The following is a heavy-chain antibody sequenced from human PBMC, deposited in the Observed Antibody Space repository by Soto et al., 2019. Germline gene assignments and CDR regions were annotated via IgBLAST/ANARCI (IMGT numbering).Heavy chain of an antibody. CDR2: IYNSGST. J-gene: IGHJ1*01. V-gene: IGHV4-61*01. D-gene: IGHD5-18*01. CDR1: SGSVISGSYY. CDR3: ARGGYYEYLQH. Sequence: QVQLQESGPGLVKPSETLSLTCTVSSGSVISGSYYWSWIRQPPGKGLEWIGYIYNSGSTNYNPSLKSRVTISGDTSENQFSLRLSSVTAADTAVYYCARGGYYEYLQHWGQGTLVTVSS.